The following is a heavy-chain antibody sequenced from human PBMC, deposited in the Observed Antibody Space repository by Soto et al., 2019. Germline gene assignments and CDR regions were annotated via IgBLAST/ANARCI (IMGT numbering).Heavy chain of an antibody. V-gene: IGHV5-51*01. J-gene: IGHJ5*02. CDR2: IYPGDSDT. Sequence: TGESLKISCKGSGYSFTSYWIGWVRQMPGKGLEWMGIIYPGDSDTRYSPSFQGQVTISADKSISTAYLQWSSLKASDTAMYYCARHEGAYCGGDCYSGWFDPWGQGTLVTSPQ. D-gene: IGHD2-21*02. CDR3: ARHEGAYCGGDCYSGWFDP. CDR1: GYSFTSYW.